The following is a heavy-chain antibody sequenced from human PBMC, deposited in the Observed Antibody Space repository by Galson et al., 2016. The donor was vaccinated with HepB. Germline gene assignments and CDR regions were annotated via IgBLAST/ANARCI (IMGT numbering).Heavy chain of an antibody. D-gene: IGHD2-2*01. V-gene: IGHV4-4*02. CDR1: GGSISSSNW. CDR3: ARRWGVNQLLSHYYFDH. CDR2: IYHSGST. Sequence: SETLSLTCAVSGGSISSSNWWSWVRQPPGKGLEWIGEIYHSGSTNYNPSLKSRVTISVDKSKNQFSLKLSSVTAADTAVYYCARRWGVNQLLSHYYFDHWGQGTLVTVSS. J-gene: IGHJ4*02.